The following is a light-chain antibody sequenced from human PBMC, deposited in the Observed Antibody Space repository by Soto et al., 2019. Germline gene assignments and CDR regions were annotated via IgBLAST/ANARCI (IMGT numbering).Light chain of an antibody. CDR1: QSVGSY. V-gene: IGKV3-11*01. Sequence: EIVLTQSPATLSLSPGERATLSCRASQSVGSYLAWYQQKPGQAPRLLIYAASNRATGIPARFSGSGSGTDFTLTISSLEPEDFAVYYCQQRTSWPSFTFGPGTKVDFK. CDR3: QQRTSWPSFT. CDR2: AAS. J-gene: IGKJ3*01.